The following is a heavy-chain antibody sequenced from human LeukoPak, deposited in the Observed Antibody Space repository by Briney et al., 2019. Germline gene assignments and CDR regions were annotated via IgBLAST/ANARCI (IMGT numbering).Heavy chain of an antibody. J-gene: IGHJ4*02. D-gene: IGHD3-10*01. V-gene: IGHV3-23*01. CDR2: ISGSGGST. CDR1: GFTFSSYA. CDR3: AKVGLYGSGSYDY. Sequence: AGGSLRLSCAAPGFTFSSYAMSWVRQAPGKGLEWVSAISGSGGSTYYADSVKGRFTISRDNSKNTLYLQMNSLRAEDTAVYYCAKVGLYGSGSYDYWGQGTLVTVSS.